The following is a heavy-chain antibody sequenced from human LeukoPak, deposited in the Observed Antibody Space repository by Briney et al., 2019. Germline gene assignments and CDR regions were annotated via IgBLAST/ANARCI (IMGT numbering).Heavy chain of an antibody. CDR1: GGSFSGYY. V-gene: IGHV4-34*01. Sequence: PSETLSLTCAVYGGSFSGYYWSWIRQPPGKGLEWIGEINHSGSTNYNPSLKSRVTISVDTSKNQFSLKLSSVTAADTAVYYCARAATCDFWSGYYRRPYYFDYWGQGTLVTVSS. CDR3: ARAATCDFWSGYYRRPYYFDY. J-gene: IGHJ4*02. D-gene: IGHD3-3*01. CDR2: INHSGST.